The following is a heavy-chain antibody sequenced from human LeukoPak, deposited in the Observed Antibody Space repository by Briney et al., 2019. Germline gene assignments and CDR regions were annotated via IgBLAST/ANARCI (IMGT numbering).Heavy chain of an antibody. CDR3: ARKTRSMTTVTPGKFDP. J-gene: IGHJ5*02. Sequence: PSETLSLTCAVYGGSFSGYYWSWIRQPPGRGLEWIGEINHSGSTNYNPSLKSRVTISVDTSKNQFSLKLSSVTAADTAVYYCARKTRSMTTVTPGKFDPWGQGTLVTVSS. V-gene: IGHV4-34*01. CDR1: GGSFSGYY. D-gene: IGHD4-17*01. CDR2: INHSGST.